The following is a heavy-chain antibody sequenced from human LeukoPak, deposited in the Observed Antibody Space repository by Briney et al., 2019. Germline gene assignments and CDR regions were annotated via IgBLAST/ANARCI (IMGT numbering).Heavy chain of an antibody. CDR2: IYTSGST. J-gene: IGHJ4*02. V-gene: IGHV4-61*02. CDR3: ARGYSYGPFDH. Sequence: TSETLSLTCTVSGGSISSGSYYWSWIRQPAGKGLEWIGRIYTSGSTNYNPSLKSRVTISVDTSKNQFSLKLSSVTAADTAVYYCARGYSYGPFDHWGQGTLVTVSS. CDR1: GGSISSGSYY. D-gene: IGHD5-18*01.